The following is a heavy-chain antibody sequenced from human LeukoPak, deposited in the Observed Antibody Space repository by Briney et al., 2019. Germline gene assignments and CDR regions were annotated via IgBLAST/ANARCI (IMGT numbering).Heavy chain of an antibody. CDR1: GYTFTSYG. CDR3: ASLYTYYDILTGYRPYSYYGMDV. CDR2: ISAYNGNT. Sequence: ASVEVSCKASGYTFTSYGISWVRQAPGQGLEWMGWISAYNGNTNYAQKLQGRVTMTTHTSTSTAYLELRSLRSDDTAVYYCASLYTYYDILTGYRPYSYYGMDVWGQGTTVTVSS. J-gene: IGHJ6*02. V-gene: IGHV1-18*01. D-gene: IGHD3-9*01.